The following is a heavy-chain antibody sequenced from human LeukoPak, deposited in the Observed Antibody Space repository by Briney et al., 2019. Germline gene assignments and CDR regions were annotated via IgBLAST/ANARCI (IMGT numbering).Heavy chain of an antibody. J-gene: IGHJ4*02. D-gene: IGHD2-2*01. V-gene: IGHV3-15*01. CDR2: IKSKTDGGTT. Sequence: GGSLRLSCAASGFTFSNAWMSWVRQAPGKGLEWVGRIKSKTDGGTTDYAAPVKGRFTISRDDSKNTLYLQMNSLKTEDTAVYYCTTESVAYQLLLGYWGQGTLVTVSS. CDR3: TTESVAYQLLLGY. CDR1: GFTFSNAW.